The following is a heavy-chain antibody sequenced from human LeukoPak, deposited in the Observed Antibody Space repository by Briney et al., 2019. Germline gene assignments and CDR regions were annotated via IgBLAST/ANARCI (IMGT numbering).Heavy chain of an antibody. CDR3: ARMPYDSSGYYKH. V-gene: IGHV1-18*01. CDR1: GYTFTRYG. Sequence: ASVKVSCKASGYTFTRYGISWVRQAPGQGLEWMGWISPYNHNTNYAQKFQARVTMTTDTSTSTAYMELRSLRSDDTAVYYCARMPYDSSGYYKHWGQGTLVTVSS. D-gene: IGHD3-22*01. J-gene: IGHJ1*01. CDR2: ISPYNHNT.